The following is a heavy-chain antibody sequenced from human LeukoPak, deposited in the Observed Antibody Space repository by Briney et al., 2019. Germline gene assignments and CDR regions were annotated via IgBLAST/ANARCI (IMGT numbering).Heavy chain of an antibody. CDR1: GGTFSSYA. Sequence: SVKVSCKASGGTFSSYAISWVRQAPGQGLEWMGRIIPILGIANYAQKFQGRVTITADKSMSTAYMELSSLRSEDTAVYYCARNHLRAPTGDQGGYWGQGTLVTVSS. D-gene: IGHD7-27*01. CDR3: ARNHLRAPTGDQGGY. CDR2: IIPILGIA. V-gene: IGHV1-69*04. J-gene: IGHJ4*02.